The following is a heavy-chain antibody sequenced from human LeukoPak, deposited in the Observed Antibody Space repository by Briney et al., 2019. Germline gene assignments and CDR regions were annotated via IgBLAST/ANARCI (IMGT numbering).Heavy chain of an antibody. Sequence: PGGSLRLSCSASGFTFSTYWMSWVRQAPGKGLEWVANMKRDGSEIYYVDSVKGRFTISRDNAKNSLYLQMNSLRAEDTAVYYCARDYDYVWGSYRYTGYYGMEVWGQGTTVAVSS. CDR1: GFTFSTYW. CDR2: MKRDGSEI. CDR3: ARDYDYVWGSYRYTGYYGMEV. D-gene: IGHD3-16*02. J-gene: IGHJ6*02. V-gene: IGHV3-7*01.